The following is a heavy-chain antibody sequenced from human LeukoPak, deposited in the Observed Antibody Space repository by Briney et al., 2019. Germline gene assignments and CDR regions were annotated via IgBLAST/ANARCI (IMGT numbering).Heavy chain of an antibody. CDR2: IVSNGDST. J-gene: IGHJ6*02. D-gene: IGHD3-22*01. V-gene: IGHV3-64D*09. CDR1: GFTFSRYG. CDR3: VNPGWYYDSSGYSYYYGMDV. Sequence: GGSLRLSCSASGFTFSRYGMHWVRQAPGKGLEYVSAIVSNGDSTYYADSVKGRFTISRDNAKNTLYHQMSSLRPDDTAVYYCVNPGWYYDSSGYSYYYGMDVWGQGTTVTVSS.